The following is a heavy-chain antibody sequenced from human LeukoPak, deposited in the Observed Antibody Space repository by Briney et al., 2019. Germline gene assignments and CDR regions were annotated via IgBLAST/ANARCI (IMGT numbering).Heavy chain of an antibody. CDR1: GYTFTSYG. CDR2: SSAYNGNT. Sequence: ASVKVSCKSSGYTFTSYGISWVRQAPVQGLEWMGWSSAYNGNTNYAQKLQGRVTMTTDTSTSTAYMELRSLRSDDKAVYYCARVPYSSGWYGLDAFDIWGQGTMVTVSS. V-gene: IGHV1-18*01. CDR3: ARVPYSSGWYGLDAFDI. D-gene: IGHD6-19*01. J-gene: IGHJ3*02.